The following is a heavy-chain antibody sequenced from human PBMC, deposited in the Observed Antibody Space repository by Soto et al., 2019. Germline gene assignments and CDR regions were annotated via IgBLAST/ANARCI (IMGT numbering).Heavy chain of an antibody. Sequence: SSETLSLTCTVSGASISGFYWSWIRKSAGKGLEWIGRIYATGTTDYNPSLKSRVMMSVDTSKKQFSLKLRSVTAADTAVYYCVRDGTKTLRDWFDPWGQGTLVTAPQ. J-gene: IGHJ5*02. CDR2: IYATGTT. V-gene: IGHV4-4*07. D-gene: IGHD1-1*01. CDR3: VRDGTKTLRDWFDP. CDR1: GASISGFY.